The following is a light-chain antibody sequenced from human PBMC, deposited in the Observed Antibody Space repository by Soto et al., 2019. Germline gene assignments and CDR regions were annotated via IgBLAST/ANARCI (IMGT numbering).Light chain of an antibody. CDR2: DVS. CDR1: SSDVGGYNY. Sequence: QSMLTQPGSESGSPGQSITISCTGTSSDVGGYNYVSWYQQHPGKAPKLMIYDVSNRPSGVSNRFSGSKSGNTASLTISGLQAEDEADYYCSSYTSSSTYVFGTGTKVTVL. J-gene: IGLJ1*01. V-gene: IGLV2-14*01. CDR3: SSYTSSSTYV.